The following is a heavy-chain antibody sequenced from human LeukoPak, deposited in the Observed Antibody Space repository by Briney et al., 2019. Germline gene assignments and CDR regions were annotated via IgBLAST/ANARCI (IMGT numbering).Heavy chain of an antibody. J-gene: IGHJ4*02. CDR2: IYPGDSDT. V-gene: IGHV5-51*01. CDR1: GYSFTSYW. D-gene: IGHD3-3*01. CDR3: ARQRAGYDFWSGHYGNFDY. Sequence: GESLKISCKGSGYSFTSYWIGWVRQMPGKGLEWMGIIYPGDSDTRYSPSFQGQVTISADKSITTAYLQWSSLKASYTAMYYCARQRAGYDFWSGHYGNFDYWGQGTLVTVSS.